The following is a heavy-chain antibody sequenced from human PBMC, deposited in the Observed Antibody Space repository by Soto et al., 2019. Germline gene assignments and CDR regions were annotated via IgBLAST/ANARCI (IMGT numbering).Heavy chain of an antibody. CDR1: GFTFSGSA. Sequence: EVQLVESGGGLVQPGGSLKLSCAASGFTFSGSAMHWVRQASGKGLEWVGRIRSKANSYATAYAASVKGRFTISRDDSKNTAYLQMNSLKTEDTAVYYCTRREYFADYWGQGTLVTVSS. CDR3: TRREYFADY. V-gene: IGHV3-73*02. CDR2: IRSKANSYAT. D-gene: IGHD3-9*01. J-gene: IGHJ4*02.